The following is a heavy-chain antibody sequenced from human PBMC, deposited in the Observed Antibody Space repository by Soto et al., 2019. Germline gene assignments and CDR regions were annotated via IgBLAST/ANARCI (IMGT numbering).Heavy chain of an antibody. V-gene: IGHV3-21*01. CDR2: ISSSSSYI. Sequence: EVQLVESGGGLVKPGGSLRLSCAASGFTFSSYSMNWVRQAPGKGLEWVSSISSSSSYIYYADSVKGRFTISRDNAKNSLYLQMNSLRAEDTAVYYCARAFTYSSSWTEKYYYYGMDVWGQGTTVTVSS. J-gene: IGHJ6*02. D-gene: IGHD6-13*01. CDR1: GFTFSSYS. CDR3: ARAFTYSSSWTEKYYYYGMDV.